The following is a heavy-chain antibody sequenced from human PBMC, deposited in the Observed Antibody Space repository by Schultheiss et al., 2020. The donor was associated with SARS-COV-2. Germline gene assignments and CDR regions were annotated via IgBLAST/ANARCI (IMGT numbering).Heavy chain of an antibody. CDR3: ARGLPILLWFGEASDRDY. CDR2: INPNSGGT. CDR1: GYTFTGYY. V-gene: IGHV1-2*02. J-gene: IGHJ4*02. Sequence: ASVKVSCKASGYTFTGYYMHWVRQAPGQGLEWMGWINPNSGGTNYAQKFQGRVTMTRDTSISTAYMELSSLRSEDTAVYYCARGLPILLWFGEASDRDYWGRGTLVTVSS. D-gene: IGHD3-10*01.